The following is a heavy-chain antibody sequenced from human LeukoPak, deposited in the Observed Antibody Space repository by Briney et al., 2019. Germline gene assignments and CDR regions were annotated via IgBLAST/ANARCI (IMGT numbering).Heavy chain of an antibody. V-gene: IGHV3-30*02. CDR1: GFVFSTYG. Sequence: PGGSLRLSCVASGFVFSTYGMHWVRQAPGKGLEWVTFLRSDGSNKYYVDSVKGRFTISRDISKNMVYLQMNSLRAEDTAVYYCAKGSVGFGELFDYWGQGTLVTVSS. CDR2: LRSDGSNK. CDR3: AKGSVGFGELFDY. D-gene: IGHD3-10*01. J-gene: IGHJ4*02.